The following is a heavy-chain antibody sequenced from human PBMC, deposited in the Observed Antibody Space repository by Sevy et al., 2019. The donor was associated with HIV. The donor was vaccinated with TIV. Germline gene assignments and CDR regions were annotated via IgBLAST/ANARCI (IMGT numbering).Heavy chain of an antibody. CDR3: ARVDTIGGRAFDY. J-gene: IGHJ4*02. CDR2: IYHSGNT. Sequence: SETLSLTCAISGDSIISTNWWSWVRQSPAKGLEWIGDIYHSGNTKNNPSLESRVTILVDKSKNQFSLKLNSVTAADTAVYYCARVDTIGGRAFDYWGQGTLVTVSS. CDR1: GDSIISTNW. V-gene: IGHV4-4*02.